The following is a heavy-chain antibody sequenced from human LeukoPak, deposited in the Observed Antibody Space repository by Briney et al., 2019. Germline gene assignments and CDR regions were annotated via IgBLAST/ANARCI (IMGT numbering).Heavy chain of an antibody. CDR1: GGSISSSSYY. CDR2: IYYSGST. Sequence: PSETLSLTCTVSGGSISSSSYYWGWIRQPPGKGLEWIGSIYYSGSTYYNPSLKSRVTISVDTSKNQFSLKLSSVTAADTAVYYCARNILQFDPWGQGTLVTVSS. CDR3: ARNILQFDP. D-gene: IGHD1-26*01. V-gene: IGHV4-39*07. J-gene: IGHJ5*02.